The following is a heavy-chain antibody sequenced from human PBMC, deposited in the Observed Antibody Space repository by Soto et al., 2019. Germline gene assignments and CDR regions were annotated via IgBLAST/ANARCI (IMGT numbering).Heavy chain of an antibody. CDR1: GYTFTSYD. D-gene: IGHD3-10*01. Sequence: ASVKVSCKASGYTFTSYDINWVRQATGKGLEWMGWMNPNSGNTGYAQKFQGSVTMTRNTSISTVYMELISLRSEDMAVYYYARAGTLLGFADLFDYYGMDVWGQGTTVTVSS. CDR3: ARAGTLLGFADLFDYYGMDV. CDR2: MNPNSGNT. V-gene: IGHV1-8*01. J-gene: IGHJ6*02.